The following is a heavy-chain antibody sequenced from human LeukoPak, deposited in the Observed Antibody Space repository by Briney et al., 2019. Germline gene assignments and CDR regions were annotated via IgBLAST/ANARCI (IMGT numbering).Heavy chain of an antibody. CDR1: GGSFSGYY. Sequence: SETLSLTCAVYGGSFSGYYWSWIRQPPGKGLEWIGEINHSGSTNYNPSLKSRVTISVDTSKNQFSLNLSSVTAADTAVYYCASGTVTTFGKTFDYWGQGTLVTVSS. CDR3: ASGTVTTFGKTFDY. D-gene: IGHD4-4*01. J-gene: IGHJ4*02. CDR2: INHSGST. V-gene: IGHV4-34*01.